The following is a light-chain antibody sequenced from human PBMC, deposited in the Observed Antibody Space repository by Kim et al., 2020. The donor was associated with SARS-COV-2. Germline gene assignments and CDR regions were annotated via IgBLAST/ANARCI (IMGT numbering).Light chain of an antibody. J-gene: IGLJ3*02. CDR3: QVWDSSSDHRV. Sequence: APGKPTRITCWGNNIGRKRVLCYQQQPGQAPVLVIYYDSDRPSGIPGRCSGSNTGNTATLTISRVEAGDDADYYCQVWDSSSDHRVFGGGTQLTVL. CDR1: NIGRKR. V-gene: IGLV3-21*04. CDR2: YDS.